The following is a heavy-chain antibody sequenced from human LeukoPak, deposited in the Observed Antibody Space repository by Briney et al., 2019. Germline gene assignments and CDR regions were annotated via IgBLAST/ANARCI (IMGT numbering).Heavy chain of an antibody. CDR3: ARDIKRIYAFDI. D-gene: IGHD2/OR15-2a*01. J-gene: IGHJ3*02. CDR2: ISYDGSNK. Sequence: PGRSLRLSCAASGFTFSSYAMHWVRQAPGKGLEWVAVISYDGSNKYYADSVKGRFTISRDNSKNTLYLQMNSLRAEDTAVYYCARDIKRIYAFDIWGQGTMVTVSS. CDR1: GFTFSSYA. V-gene: IGHV3-30-3*01.